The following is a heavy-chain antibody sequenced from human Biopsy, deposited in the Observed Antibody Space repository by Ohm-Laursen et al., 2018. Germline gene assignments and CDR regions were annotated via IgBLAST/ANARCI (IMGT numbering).Heavy chain of an antibody. Sequence: ATVNISCKASSYTFTDYNIHWMRQAPGQGLEWMGYINCKTGATNYAQKFQGTVTMTRDTSISTAYLALGSLRSADTAIYYCARDPLNGHKHFDYWGQGSLVTVSS. D-gene: IGHD2-8*01. J-gene: IGHJ4*02. V-gene: IGHV1-2*02. CDR1: SYTFTDYN. CDR3: ARDPLNGHKHFDY. CDR2: INCKTGAT.